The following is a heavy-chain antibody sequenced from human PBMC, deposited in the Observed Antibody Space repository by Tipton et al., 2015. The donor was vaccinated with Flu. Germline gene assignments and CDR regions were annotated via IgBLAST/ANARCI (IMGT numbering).Heavy chain of an antibody. V-gene: IGHV4-34*01. CDR3: ARPIGRDGHDGFDP. D-gene: IGHD5-24*01. J-gene: IGHJ5*02. CDR2: INHSGST. CDR1: GGSFGGYY. Sequence: TLSLTCAVYGGSFGGYYWSWIRQPPGKGLEWIGEINHSGSTNYNPSLKSRVTISVDTSKNQFSLKLSSVTAADTAVYYCARPIGRDGHDGFDPWGQGTLVTVSS.